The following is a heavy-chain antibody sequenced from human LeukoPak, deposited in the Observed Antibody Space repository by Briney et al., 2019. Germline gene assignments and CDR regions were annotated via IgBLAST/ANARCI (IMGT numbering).Heavy chain of an antibody. CDR3: AKDWGQQQLVGYFDY. Sequence: GGSLRLSCAASGFTFSSYGMHWVRQAPGKGLEWVAFIRYDGSNKYYADSVKGRFTISRDNYKNTLYVQMNSLRAEDTAVYYCAKDWGQQQLVGYFDYWGQGTLVTVSS. CDR1: GFTFSSYG. D-gene: IGHD6-13*01. J-gene: IGHJ4*02. V-gene: IGHV3-30*02. CDR2: IRYDGSNK.